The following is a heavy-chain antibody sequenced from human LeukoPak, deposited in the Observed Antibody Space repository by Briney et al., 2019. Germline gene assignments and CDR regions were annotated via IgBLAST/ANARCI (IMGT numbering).Heavy chain of an antibody. D-gene: IGHD1-1*01. CDR2: ISSSGSTI. Sequence: PAGSLRLSCAASGFTFSSYEMNWVRQAPGKGLEWVSYISSSGSTIYYADSVKGRFTISRDNAKNSLYLQMNSLRAEDTALYYCARGKYPDNDDYMDVWGKGTTVIVSS. J-gene: IGHJ6*03. V-gene: IGHV3-48*03. CDR3: ARGKYPDNDDYMDV. CDR1: GFTFSSYE.